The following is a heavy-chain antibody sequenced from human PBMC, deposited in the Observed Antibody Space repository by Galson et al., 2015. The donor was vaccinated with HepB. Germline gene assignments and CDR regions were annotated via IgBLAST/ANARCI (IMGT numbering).Heavy chain of an antibody. Sequence: SLRLSCAASGFTFSSYGMHWVRQAPGKGLEWAAVIWYDGSNKYYADSVKGRFTISRDNSKNTLYLQMNSLRAEDTAVYYCARGVYYGSLWFQHWGQGTLVTVSS. D-gene: IGHD3-10*01. CDR3: ARGVYYGSLWFQH. V-gene: IGHV3-33*08. CDR1: GFTFSSYG. J-gene: IGHJ1*01. CDR2: IWYDGSNK.